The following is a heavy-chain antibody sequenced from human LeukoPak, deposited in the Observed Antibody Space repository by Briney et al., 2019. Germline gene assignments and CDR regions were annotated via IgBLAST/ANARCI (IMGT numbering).Heavy chain of an antibody. Sequence: ASVKVSCKASGGTFSSYAISWVRQAPGQGLEWMGWISAYNGNTNYAQKLQGRVTMTTDTSTSTAYMELRSLRSDDTAVYYCARDRRLYGSGSYYNRVQDWFDPWGQGTLVTVSS. D-gene: IGHD3-10*01. CDR3: ARDRRLYGSGSYYNRVQDWFDP. CDR1: GGTFSSYA. CDR2: ISAYNGNT. J-gene: IGHJ5*02. V-gene: IGHV1-18*01.